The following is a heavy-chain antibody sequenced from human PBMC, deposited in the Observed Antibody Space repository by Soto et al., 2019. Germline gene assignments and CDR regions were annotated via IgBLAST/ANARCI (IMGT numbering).Heavy chain of an antibody. D-gene: IGHD3-22*01. V-gene: IGHV3-9*01. J-gene: IGHJ5*02. CDR2: ISRNSGSI. Sequence: GGSLRLSCAASGFTFDDYAMHWVRQAPGKGLEWVSGISRNSGSIGYADSVKGRFVISRDNAKNSLYLQMNSLRAEDTALYYCAKGGWDSSDYYLFDPWGQGTLVTVSS. CDR1: GFTFDDYA. CDR3: AKGGWDSSDYYLFDP.